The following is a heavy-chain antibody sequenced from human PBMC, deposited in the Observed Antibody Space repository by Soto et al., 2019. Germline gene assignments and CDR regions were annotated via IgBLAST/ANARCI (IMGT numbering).Heavy chain of an antibody. V-gene: IGHV1-69*12. Sequence: QVQLVQSGAEVKKPGYSVKVSCKVSGGTFSNYAIDWVRLAPGHGLEWMGGIVPISGTTYYTQKFQGRATIIADDSTTTAYLEMSSLRSEDTAIYYCARVEAVAGLYNYHGLDVWGQGTAVTVSS. D-gene: IGHD6-19*01. J-gene: IGHJ6*02. CDR1: GGTFSNYA. CDR3: ARVEAVAGLYNYHGLDV. CDR2: IVPISGTT.